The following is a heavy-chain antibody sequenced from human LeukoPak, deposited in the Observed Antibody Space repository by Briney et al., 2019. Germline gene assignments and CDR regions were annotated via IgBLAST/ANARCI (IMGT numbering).Heavy chain of an antibody. Sequence: ASVKVSCKASGYTFTGFYIHWVRQAPGQGLEWMGWINPNSGGTNYAQNFQGRVTMTSDTSISTAYMELNRLRSDDTAVYYCARVDDRGHYYDSSGPRKLFDYWGQGTLVTVSS. CDR3: ARVDDRGHYYDSSGPRKLFDY. D-gene: IGHD3-22*01. J-gene: IGHJ4*02. V-gene: IGHV1-2*02. CDR2: INPNSGGT. CDR1: GYTFTGFY.